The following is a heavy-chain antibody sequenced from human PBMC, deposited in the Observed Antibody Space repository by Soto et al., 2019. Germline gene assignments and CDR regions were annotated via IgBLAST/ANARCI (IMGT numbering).Heavy chain of an antibody. CDR2: ISGSGGST. Sequence: GGSLRLSCAASGFTFSSYAMSWVRQAPGKGLEWVSAISGSGGSTYYADSVKGRFTISRDNSKNTLYLQMNSLRAEDTAVYYCAAHYINYGDDYYYYMDVWGKGTTVTVSS. D-gene: IGHD4-17*01. J-gene: IGHJ6*03. CDR1: GFTFSSYA. CDR3: AAHYINYGDDYYYYMDV. V-gene: IGHV3-23*01.